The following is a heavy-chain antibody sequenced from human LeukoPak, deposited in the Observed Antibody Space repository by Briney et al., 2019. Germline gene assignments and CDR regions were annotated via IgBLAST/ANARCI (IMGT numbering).Heavy chain of an antibody. J-gene: IGHJ4*02. V-gene: IGHV4-39*01. CDR3: ARQAVAGSVFDY. CDR1: GGSISSGDYY. Sequence: PSETLSLTCTVSGGSISSGDYYWSWIRQPPGKGLEWIGSIYYSGSTYYNPSLKSRVTISVDTSKNQFSLKLSSVTAADTAVYYCARQAVAGSVFDYWGQGTLFTVPS. D-gene: IGHD6-19*01. CDR2: IYYSGST.